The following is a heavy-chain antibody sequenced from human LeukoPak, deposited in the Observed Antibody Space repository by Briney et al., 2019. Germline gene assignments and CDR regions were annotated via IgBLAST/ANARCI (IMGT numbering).Heavy chain of an antibody. V-gene: IGHV3-30*03. D-gene: IGHD1-26*01. CDR1: GFTFSSYG. Sequence: GGSLRLSCAASGFTFSSYGMHWVRQAPGKGLEWVAVISYDGSNKYYADSVKGRFTISRDNSKNTLYLQMNSLRAEDTAVYYCARGWEVPFDYWGQGTLVTVSS. CDR2: ISYDGSNK. J-gene: IGHJ4*02. CDR3: ARGWEVPFDY.